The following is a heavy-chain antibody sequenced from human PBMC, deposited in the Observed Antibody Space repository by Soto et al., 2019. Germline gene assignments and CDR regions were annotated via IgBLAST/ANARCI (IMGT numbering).Heavy chain of an antibody. CDR3: ARATAYCGRTTCYPFDY. V-gene: IGHV4-59*08. D-gene: IGHD2-2*01. J-gene: IGHJ4*02. CDR1: GGSISSFY. Sequence: SETLSLTCTVSGGSISSFYWSWIRQPPGKGLEWIGYIYYSGSTYYNPSLKSRVTMSVDSSKNQFSLKLYSVTAADTAVYYCARATAYCGRTTCYPFDYWGQGTLVTVSS. CDR2: IYYSGST.